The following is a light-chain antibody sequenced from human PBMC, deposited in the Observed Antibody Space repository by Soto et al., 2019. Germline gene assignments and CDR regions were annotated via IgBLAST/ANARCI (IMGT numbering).Light chain of an antibody. CDR1: QSLVYSDGNTY. J-gene: IGKJ3*01. CDR2: KVS. V-gene: IGKV2-30*01. CDR3: MQNIYWPFT. Sequence: DVVMTQSPLSLPVTLGQPASISCRSSQSLVYSDGNTYLSWFHQRPGQSPRRLIYKVSTRDTGVPGRFTGSGSGTAFTLKISRVEAEDVGVYYCMQNIYWPFTFGPGTKVDFK.